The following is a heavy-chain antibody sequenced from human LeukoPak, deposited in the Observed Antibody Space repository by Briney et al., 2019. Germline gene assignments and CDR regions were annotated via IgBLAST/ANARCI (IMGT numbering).Heavy chain of an antibody. J-gene: IGHJ4*02. CDR3: ARSIVVVTAHFDY. D-gene: IGHD2-21*02. CDR2: IRYDGNNK. V-gene: IGHV3-30*19. CDR1: GFPFSDYV. Sequence: GGSLRLSCAASGFPFSDYVMHWVRQAPGKGLEWVSVIRYDGNNKYYADSVKGRFTISRDNSKNTLYLQMNSLRAEDTAVYYCARSIVVVTAHFDYWGQGTLVTVSS.